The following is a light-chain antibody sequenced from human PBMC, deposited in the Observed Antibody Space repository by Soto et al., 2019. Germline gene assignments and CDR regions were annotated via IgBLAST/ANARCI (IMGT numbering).Light chain of an antibody. CDR3: AAWDDSLSGPV. Sequence: QPVLTQPPSASGTPGQRVIISCSGSSSNIGSNYVYWYQQFPGTAPKLLIYRNNQRPSGVPDRFSGSKSGTSASLAISGLRSEDEADYYCAAWDDSLSGPVFGGGTKLTVL. V-gene: IGLV1-47*01. CDR1: SSNIGSNY. CDR2: RNN. J-gene: IGLJ2*01.